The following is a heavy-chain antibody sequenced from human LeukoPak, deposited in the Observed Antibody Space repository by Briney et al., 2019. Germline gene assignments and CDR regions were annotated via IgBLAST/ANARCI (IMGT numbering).Heavy chain of an antibody. J-gene: IGHJ4*02. CDR1: GFTFSRFW. D-gene: IGHD2-2*01. V-gene: IGHV3-7*01. CDR2: IKQDGSEK. CDR3: ASASPAGDY. Sequence: GGSLRLSCAASGFTFSRFWMSWVRQAPGKGLEWVANIKQDGSEKYYVDSVKGRFTISRDNAQNSLHLQMNSLRAEDTAMYYCASASPAGDYWGQGTLVTVSS.